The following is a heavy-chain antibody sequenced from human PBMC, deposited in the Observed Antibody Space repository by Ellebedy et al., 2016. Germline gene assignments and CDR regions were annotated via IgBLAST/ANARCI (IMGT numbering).Heavy chain of an antibody. J-gene: IGHJ4*02. CDR2: IYYNGKT. CDR1: GNSISSRDYY. D-gene: IGHD3-10*01. CDR3: ARGGENPGLKYFDS. Sequence: SETLSLTCSVSGNSISSRDYYWSWIRQPPGKGLEWIGYIYYNGKTYSNPSVKSRLTIAVDRSKKQFSLKLSSVTAADTAVYFCARGGENPGLKYFDSWGQGTLVSVSS. V-gene: IGHV4-30-4*01.